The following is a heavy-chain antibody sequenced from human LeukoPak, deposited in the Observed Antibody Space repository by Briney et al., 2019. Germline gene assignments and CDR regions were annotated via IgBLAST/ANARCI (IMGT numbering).Heavy chain of an antibody. CDR1: GGSISSYY. CDR3: ERHGIAAAGDAFDI. J-gene: IGHJ3*02. D-gene: IGHD6-13*01. V-gene: IGHV4-59*01. Sequence: SETLSLTCTVSGGSISSYYWSWIRQPPGKGLEWIGYIYYSGSTNYNPSLKSRVTISVDTSKNQFSLKLSSVTAADTAVYYCERHGIAAAGDAFDIWGEGTMVTASS. CDR2: IYYSGST.